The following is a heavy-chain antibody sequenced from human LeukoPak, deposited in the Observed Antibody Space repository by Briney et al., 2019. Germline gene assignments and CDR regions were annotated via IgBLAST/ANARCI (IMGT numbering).Heavy chain of an antibody. CDR1: GFTVSSNY. J-gene: IGHJ4*02. CDR3: ARGVEPLAANTLAY. D-gene: IGHD1-14*01. V-gene: IGHV3-53*01. Sequence: QPGGSLRLSCAASGFTVSSNYMSWVRQARGKGLQWVSLIYSGGTTYYADSVKGRFTISRDNSKNTLYLQMNSLRPEDTAVYYCARGVEPLAANTLAYWGQGTLVTVSS. CDR2: IYSGGTT.